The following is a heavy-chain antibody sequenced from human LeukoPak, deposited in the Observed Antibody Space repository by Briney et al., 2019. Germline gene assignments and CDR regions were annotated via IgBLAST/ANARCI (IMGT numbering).Heavy chain of an antibody. J-gene: IGHJ4*02. CDR2: IIGSGGYS. CDR1: GFTFSSYA. V-gene: IGHV3-23*01. CDR3: VKLRGIYLDFDS. D-gene: IGHD1-26*01. Sequence: GGSLRLSCAASGFTFSSYAMSWVRQAPGKGLEWVSVIIGSGGYSYYADSVKGRFTISRDNSKNTLSLQMDGLRAEDTAVYYCVKLRGIYLDFDSWGRGTLVSVSS.